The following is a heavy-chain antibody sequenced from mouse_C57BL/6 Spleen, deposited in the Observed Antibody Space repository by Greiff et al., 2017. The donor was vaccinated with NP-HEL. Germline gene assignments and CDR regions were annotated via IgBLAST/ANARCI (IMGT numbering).Heavy chain of an antibody. CDR3: ASYGSSYGFDY. V-gene: IGHV1-64*01. J-gene: IGHJ2*01. D-gene: IGHD1-1*01. CDR2: IHPNSGST. CDR1: GYTFTSYW. Sequence: QVQLQQPGAELVKPGASVKLSCKASGYTFTSYWMHWVKQRPGQGLEWIGMIHPNSGSTNYNEKFKSKATLTVDKSSITAYMQLSSLTSKDSAVYYCASYGSSYGFDYWGQGTTLTVSS.